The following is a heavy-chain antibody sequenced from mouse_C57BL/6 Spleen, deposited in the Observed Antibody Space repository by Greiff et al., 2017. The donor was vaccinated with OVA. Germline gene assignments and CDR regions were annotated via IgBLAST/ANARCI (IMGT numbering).Heavy chain of an antibody. CDR3: ARERDMDY. Sequence: VKLMESGAELVKPGASVKISCKASGYAFSSYWMNWVKQRPGKGLEWIGQIYPGDGDTNYNGKFKGKATLTADKSSSTAYMQLSSLTSEDSAVYFCARERDMDYWGQGTSVTVSS. V-gene: IGHV1-80*01. CDR2: IYPGDGDT. J-gene: IGHJ4*01. CDR1: GYAFSSYW.